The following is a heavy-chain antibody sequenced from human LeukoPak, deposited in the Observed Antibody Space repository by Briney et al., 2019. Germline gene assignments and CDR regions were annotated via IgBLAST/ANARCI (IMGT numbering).Heavy chain of an antibody. CDR2: INPSGGST. J-gene: IGHJ6*02. V-gene: IGHV1-46*01. CDR1: GYTFTSYY. Sequence: ASVKVSCKAPGYTFTSYYMHWVRQAPGQGLEWMGIINPSGGSTSYAQKFQGRVTMTRDTSTSTVYMELSSLRSEDTAVYYCARDAAGYGMDVWGQGTTVTVSS. CDR3: ARDAAGYGMDV.